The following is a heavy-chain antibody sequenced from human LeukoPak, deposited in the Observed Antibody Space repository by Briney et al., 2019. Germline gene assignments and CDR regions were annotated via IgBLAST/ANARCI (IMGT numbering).Heavy chain of an antibody. CDR2: MNPNSGNT. Sequence: GASVKVSCKASGYTFTSYDINWVRQATGQGLEWMGWMNPNSGNTGYAQKFQGRVTMTRNTSISTAYMGLSSLRSEDTAVYYCALGAGGMYYFDYWGQGTLVTVSS. CDR1: GYTFTSYD. CDR3: ALGAGGMYYFDY. V-gene: IGHV1-8*01. D-gene: IGHD3-16*01. J-gene: IGHJ4*02.